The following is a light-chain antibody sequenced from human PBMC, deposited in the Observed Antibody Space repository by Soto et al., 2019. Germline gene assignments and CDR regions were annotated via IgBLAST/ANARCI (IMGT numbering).Light chain of an antibody. CDR1: SSDVGAYNY. V-gene: IGLV2-14*01. CDR3: CSFAGSNSWV. CDR2: HVT. Sequence: QSALTQPASVSGSPGQSITISCTGTSSDVGAYNYVSWYQQHPGKAPKLMIYHVTNRPSGVSNRFSGSKSGNTASLTISGLQAEDEADYYCCSFAGSNSWVFGGGTKLTVL. J-gene: IGLJ3*02.